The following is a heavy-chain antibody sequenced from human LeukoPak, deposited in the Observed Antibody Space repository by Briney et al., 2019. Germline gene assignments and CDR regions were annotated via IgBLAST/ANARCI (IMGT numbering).Heavy chain of an antibody. CDR2: INHSGST. D-gene: IGHD2-2*01. CDR1: GGSFSGYY. Sequence: SETLSLTCAAYGGSFSGYYWSWIRQPPGKGLEWIGEINHSGSTNYNPSLKSRVTISVDTSKNQFSLKLSSVTAADTAVYYCARVSYCSSTSCLDYWGQGTLVTVSS. V-gene: IGHV4-34*01. J-gene: IGHJ4*02. CDR3: ARVSYCSSTSCLDY.